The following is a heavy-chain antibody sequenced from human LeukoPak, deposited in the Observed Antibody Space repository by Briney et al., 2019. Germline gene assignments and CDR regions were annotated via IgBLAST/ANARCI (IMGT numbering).Heavy chain of an antibody. V-gene: IGHV4-59*01. J-gene: IGHJ6*03. D-gene: IGHD1-26*01. CDR3: ARYSGSYGTSWYYYYYMDV. Sequence: PSETLSLTCTVSGGSISSYYWSWIRQPPGKGLEWIGYIYYSGSTNYNPSLKSRVTISVDTSKNQFSLKLSSVTAADTAVYYCARYSGSYGTSWYYYYYMDVWGKGTTVTISS. CDR1: GGSISSYY. CDR2: IYYSGST.